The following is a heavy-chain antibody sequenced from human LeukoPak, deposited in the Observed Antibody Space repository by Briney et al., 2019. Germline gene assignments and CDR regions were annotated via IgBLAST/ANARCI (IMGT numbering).Heavy chain of an antibody. V-gene: IGHV4-39*01. CDR3: ARGPLGYCSGGSCYFYYYYYYGMDV. D-gene: IGHD2-15*01. CDR1: GGSISGSSYY. J-gene: IGHJ6*02. Sequence: SETLSLTCTVSGGSISGSSYYWGWIRQPPGKALEWIGSIYYSGSTYYNPSLKSRVTISVDTSKNQFSLKLSSVTAADTAVYYCARGPLGYCSGGSCYFYYYYYYGMDVWGQGTTVTVSS. CDR2: IYYSGST.